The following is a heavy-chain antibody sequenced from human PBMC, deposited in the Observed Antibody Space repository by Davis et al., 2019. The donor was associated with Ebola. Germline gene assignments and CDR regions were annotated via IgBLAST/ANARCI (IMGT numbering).Heavy chain of an antibody. D-gene: IGHD3-22*01. CDR1: GFSLSTSGVG. Sequence: SGPTLVKPTQTLTLTCTFSGFSLSTSGVGVGWIRQPPGKALEWLALIYWNDDKRYSPSLKSRLTITKDTSKNQVVLTMTNMDPVDTATYYCAHFSGYYFYFDYWGQGTLVTVSS. CDR2: IYWNDDK. V-gene: IGHV2-5*01. J-gene: IGHJ4*02. CDR3: AHFSGYYFYFDY.